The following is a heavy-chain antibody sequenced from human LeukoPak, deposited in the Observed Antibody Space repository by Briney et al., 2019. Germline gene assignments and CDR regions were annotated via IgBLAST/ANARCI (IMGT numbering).Heavy chain of an antibody. D-gene: IGHD1-1*01. CDR2: ISSSGTTI. Sequence: GGPLRLSCAASGFIFSDYYMSWIRQAPGKGLEWVSYISSSGTTIYYADSVKGRFTISRDNAKNSLYLQMNSLRVEDSALYYCARDPNWNYVDYWGQGTLVTVSS. CDR1: GFIFSDYY. J-gene: IGHJ4*02. CDR3: ARDPNWNYVDY. V-gene: IGHV3-11*04.